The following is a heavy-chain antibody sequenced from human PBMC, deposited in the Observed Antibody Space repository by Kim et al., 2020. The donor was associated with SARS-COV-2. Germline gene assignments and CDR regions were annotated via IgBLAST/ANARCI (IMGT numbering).Heavy chain of an antibody. CDR2: INAGNGNT. D-gene: IGHD3-10*01. V-gene: IGHV1-3*01. Sequence: ASVKVSCKASGYTFTSYAMHWVCQAPGQRLEWMGWINAGNGNTKYSQKFQGRVTITRDTSASTAYMELSSLRSEDTAVYYCAREGSGSYGAFDIWGQGTMVTVSS. J-gene: IGHJ3*02. CDR3: AREGSGSYGAFDI. CDR1: GYTFTSYA.